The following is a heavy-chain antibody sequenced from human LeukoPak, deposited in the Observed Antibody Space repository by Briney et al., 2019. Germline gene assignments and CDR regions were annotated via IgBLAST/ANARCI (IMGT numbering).Heavy chain of an antibody. D-gene: IGHD6-13*01. J-gene: IGHJ4*02. V-gene: IGHV4-4*02. CDR2: IHHGGST. Sequence: PSGTLSLTCAVSGGSISTSNWWSWVRQPPGKGLEWIGEIHHGGSTNYNPSLSGRVTMSVDKSKNQFSLKLSSVTAADTAVYYCAGCVAIAAGGQWGQGILVTVSS. CDR3: AGCVAIAAGGQ. CDR1: GGSISTSNW.